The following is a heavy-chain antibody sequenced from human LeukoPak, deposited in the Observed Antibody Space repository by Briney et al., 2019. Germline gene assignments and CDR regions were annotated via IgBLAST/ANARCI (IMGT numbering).Heavy chain of an antibody. CDR1: GFTFSSYS. J-gene: IGHJ6*02. V-gene: IGHV3-21*01. Sequence: GALRLSCAASGFTFSSYSMNWVRQAPGKGLEWVSSISSSSSYIYYADSVKGRFTISRDNAKNSLYLQMNSLRAEDTAVYYCARGWHIVVVTALTYGMDVWGQGTTVTVSS. CDR3: ARGWHIVVVTALTYGMDV. CDR2: ISSSSSYI. D-gene: IGHD2-21*02.